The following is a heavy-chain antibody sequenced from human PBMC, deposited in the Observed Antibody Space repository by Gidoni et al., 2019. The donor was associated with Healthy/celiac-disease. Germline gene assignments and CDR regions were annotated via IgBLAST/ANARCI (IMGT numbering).Heavy chain of an antibody. D-gene: IGHD6-19*01. V-gene: IGHV3-9*01. CDR1: GFTFDDYA. Sequence: EVQLVESGGGLVQPGRSLRLSCAASGFTFDDYAMHWVRQAPGKGLEWVSGISWNSGSIGYADSVKGRFTISRDNAKNSLYLQMNSLRAEDTALYYCAKDTFSVAGTLYYYYGMDVWGQGTTVTVSS. J-gene: IGHJ6*02. CDR3: AKDTFSVAGTLYYYYGMDV. CDR2: ISWNSGSI.